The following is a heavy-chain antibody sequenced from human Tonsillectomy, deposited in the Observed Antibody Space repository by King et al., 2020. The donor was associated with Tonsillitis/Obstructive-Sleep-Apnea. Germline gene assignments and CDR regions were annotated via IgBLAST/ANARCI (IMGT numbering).Heavy chain of an antibody. CDR2: IYYSEST. D-gene: IGHD3-3*01. J-gene: IGHJ3*02. Sequence: VQLQESGPGLVKPSETLSLTCTVSGGSISNHYWNWIRQAPGKGLEWIGYIYYSESTNYNPSLKSRVTISVDTSKNQFSLKLNSVTAADTAVYYCAMEYDNLDAFDIWGQGTMVTVSS. V-gene: IGHV4-59*11. CDR3: AMEYDNLDAFDI. CDR1: GGSISNHY.